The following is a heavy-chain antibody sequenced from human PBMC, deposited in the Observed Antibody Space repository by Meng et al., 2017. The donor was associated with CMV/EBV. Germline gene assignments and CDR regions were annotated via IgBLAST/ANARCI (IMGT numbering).Heavy chain of an antibody. V-gene: IGHV3-11*04. Sequence: GESLKISCAASGFTFSDYYMSWIRQAPGKGLEWVSYITPTSSPIYYADSVKGRFTISRDNAKNSLYLQMNSLRVEDTAVYYCARDAYCSSTSCYLGAGFFDYWGQGTLVTVSS. J-gene: IGHJ4*02. CDR2: ITPTSSPI. D-gene: IGHD2-2*01. CDR1: GFTFSDYY. CDR3: ARDAYCSSTSCYLGAGFFDY.